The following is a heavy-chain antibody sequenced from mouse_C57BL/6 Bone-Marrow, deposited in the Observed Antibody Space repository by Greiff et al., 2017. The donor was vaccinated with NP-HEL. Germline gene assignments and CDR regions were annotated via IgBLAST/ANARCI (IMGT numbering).Heavy chain of an antibody. V-gene: IGHV1-52*01. CDR1: GYTFTSYW. Sequence: VQLQQSGAELVRPGSSVKLSCKASGYTFTSYWMHWVKQRPIQGLEWIGNIDPSDSETHYNQKFKDKATLTVDKSSSTAYMQLSSLTSEDSAVYYCAVYGNYVGYFDYWGQGTTLTVSS. CDR2: IDPSDSET. J-gene: IGHJ2*01. CDR3: AVYGNYVGYFDY. D-gene: IGHD2-1*01.